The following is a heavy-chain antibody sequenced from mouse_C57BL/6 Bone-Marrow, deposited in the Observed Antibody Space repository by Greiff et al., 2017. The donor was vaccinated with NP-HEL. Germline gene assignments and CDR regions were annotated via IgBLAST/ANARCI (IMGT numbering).Heavy chain of an antibody. V-gene: IGHV5-15*01. CDR1: GFTFSDYG. D-gene: IGHD1-1*01. J-gene: IGHJ4*01. Sequence: EVQLVESGGGLVQPGGSLKLSCAASGFTFSDYGMAWVRQAPRKGPEWVAFISNLAYSIYYADTVTGRFTISRENAKNTLYLEMSSLRSEDTAMYYCARQRYYYGSNYAMDYWGQGTSVTVSS. CDR3: ARQRYYYGSNYAMDY. CDR2: ISNLAYSI.